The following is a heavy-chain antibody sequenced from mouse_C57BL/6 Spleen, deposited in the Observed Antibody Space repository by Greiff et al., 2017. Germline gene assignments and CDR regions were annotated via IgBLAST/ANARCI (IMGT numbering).Heavy chain of an antibody. D-gene: IGHD3-2*02. Sequence: EVKLMESGAELVKPGASVKLSCTASGFTITDYYMHWVKQRTEQGLEWIGRIDPEDGETKYATKFKGKATMTADTSSNTAYLQLSSLTSEDTAVYYCARAAQATDYFAYWGQGTTLTVSA. CDR1: GFTITDYY. J-gene: IGHJ2*01. CDR2: IDPEDGET. V-gene: IGHV14-2*01. CDR3: ARAAQATDYFAY.